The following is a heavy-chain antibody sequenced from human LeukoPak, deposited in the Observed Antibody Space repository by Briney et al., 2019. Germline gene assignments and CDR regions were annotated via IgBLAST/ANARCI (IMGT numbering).Heavy chain of an antibody. D-gene: IGHD3-9*01. V-gene: IGHV4-4*07. CDR2: IYTSGSP. Sequence: SETLSLTCTVSGVSITSYYWSWIRQPAGKGLEWVGRIYTSGSPNYNPSLKSRVTMSVDTSKNQFSLKLSSVTAADTAVYYCARSRRYFDQNYYYYMDVWGKGTTVTVSS. CDR1: GVSITSYY. CDR3: ARSRRYFDQNYYYYMDV. J-gene: IGHJ6*03.